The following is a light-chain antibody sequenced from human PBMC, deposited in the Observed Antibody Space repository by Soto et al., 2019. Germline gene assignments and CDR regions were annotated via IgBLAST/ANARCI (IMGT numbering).Light chain of an antibody. CDR3: SSYTTTTAWV. CDR1: SSDVGAYRY. J-gene: IGLJ3*02. V-gene: IGLV2-14*01. Sequence: QSVLTQPASVSGSPGQSITISCTGSSSDVGAYRYVSWFQQHPGRAPKLIIYEDSNRPSGVSDRFSGSKSGNTASLTISGLKAEDEADYHCSSYTTTTAWVFGGGTKLTVL. CDR2: EDS.